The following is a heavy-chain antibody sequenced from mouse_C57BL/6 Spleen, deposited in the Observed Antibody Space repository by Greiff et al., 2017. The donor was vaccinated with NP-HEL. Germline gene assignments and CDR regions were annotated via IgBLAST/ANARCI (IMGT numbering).Heavy chain of an antibody. D-gene: IGHD1-1*01. V-gene: IGHV1-64*01. J-gene: IGHJ3*01. Sequence: QVHVKQPGAELVKPGASVKLSCKASGYTFTSYWMHWVKQRPGQGLEWIGMIHPNSGSTNYNEKFKSKATLTVDKSSSTAYMQLSSLTSEDSAVYYCARNYYGSSPSYWGQGTLVTVSA. CDR3: ARNYYGSSPSY. CDR1: GYTFTSYW. CDR2: IHPNSGST.